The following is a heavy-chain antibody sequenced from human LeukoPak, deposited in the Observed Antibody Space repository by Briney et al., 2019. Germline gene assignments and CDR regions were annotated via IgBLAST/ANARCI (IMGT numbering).Heavy chain of an antibody. J-gene: IGHJ3*02. CDR1: GGSFSGYY. CDR2: INHSGST. CDR3: ARVHGRGIVVVITDAFDI. V-gene: IGHV4-34*01. Sequence: SETLSLTCAVYGGSFSGYYWSWIRQPPGKGLEWIGEINHSGSTNYNPSLKSRVTISVDTSKNQFSLKLSSVTAADTAVYYCARVHGRGIVVVITDAFDIWGQGTMVTVSS. D-gene: IGHD3-22*01.